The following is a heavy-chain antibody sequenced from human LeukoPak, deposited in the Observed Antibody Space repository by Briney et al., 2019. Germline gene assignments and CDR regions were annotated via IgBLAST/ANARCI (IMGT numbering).Heavy chain of an antibody. D-gene: IGHD3-10*01. CDR1: GFTFSSYA. CDR2: ISGSGGST. J-gene: IGHJ4*02. CDR3: AKIARLWFGEPPDY. V-gene: IGHV3-23*01. Sequence: GGSLRLSCAASGFTFSSYAMTWVRQAPGKGLEWVSAISGSGGSTYYADSVKGRFTISRDNSKNTLYLQMNSLRAEDTAVYYCAKIARLWFGEPPDYWGQGTLVTVSS.